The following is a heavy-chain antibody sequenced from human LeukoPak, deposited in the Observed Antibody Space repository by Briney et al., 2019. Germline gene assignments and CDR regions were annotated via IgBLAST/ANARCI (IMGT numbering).Heavy chain of an antibody. Sequence: GASVKVSCKASGGTFSSYAISWVRQATGQGLEWMGWMNPNSGNTGYAQKFQGRVTMTRNTSISTAYMELSSLRSEDTAVYYCARDRPRYCSGGSCYSDFAGMDVWGQGTTVTVSS. V-gene: IGHV1-8*02. CDR1: GGTFSSYA. J-gene: IGHJ6*02. CDR2: MNPNSGNT. CDR3: ARDRPRYCSGGSCYSDFAGMDV. D-gene: IGHD2-15*01.